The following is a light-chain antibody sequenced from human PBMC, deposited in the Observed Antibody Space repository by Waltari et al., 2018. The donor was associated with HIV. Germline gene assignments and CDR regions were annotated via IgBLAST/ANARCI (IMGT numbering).Light chain of an antibody. CDR1: NWGDNY. V-gene: IGLV3-1*01. CDR3: QAWDTTTVV. Sequence: SYELTQSPSVSVSPGQTASITCSGDNWGDNYACWYQQKPGQSPVLVIYEDSKRPSGIPERFSGCNSGNTATLTIGGTQAMDEADYYCQAWDTTTVVFGGGTKLTVL. J-gene: IGLJ2*01. CDR2: EDS.